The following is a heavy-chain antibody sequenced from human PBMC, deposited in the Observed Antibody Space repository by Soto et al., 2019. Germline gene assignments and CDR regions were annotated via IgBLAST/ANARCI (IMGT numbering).Heavy chain of an antibody. CDR2: IYYSGST. J-gene: IGHJ1*01. V-gene: IGHV4-59*01. CDR1: GCSISSYY. CDR3: ASTMAVVQGYFQH. Sequence: PSETLSLTCTVSGCSISSYYWSWIRPPPGKGLEWIGYIYYSGSTNYNPSLKSRVTISVDTSKNQFSLKLSSVTAADTAVYYCASTMAVVQGYFQHWGQGTLVTVSS. D-gene: IGHD1-1*01.